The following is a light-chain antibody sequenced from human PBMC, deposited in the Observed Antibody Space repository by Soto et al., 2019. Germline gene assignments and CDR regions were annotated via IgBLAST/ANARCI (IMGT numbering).Light chain of an antibody. CDR1: QSVSSN. Sequence: RVMMQSPGTMSMTQGERDTLSCRASQSVSSNLAWYQQKPGQAPRLLIYGASTRATGIPARFSGSGSGTEFTLTISSLQSEDFAVYYCQKYNEWPLSFGGGTKVDIK. CDR2: GAS. J-gene: IGKJ4*01. V-gene: IGKV3-15*01. CDR3: QKYNEWPLS.